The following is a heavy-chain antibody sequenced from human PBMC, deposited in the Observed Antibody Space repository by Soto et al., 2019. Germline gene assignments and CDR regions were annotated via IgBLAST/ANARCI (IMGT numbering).Heavy chain of an antibody. CDR3: ARITRS. J-gene: IGHJ5*02. D-gene: IGHD3-3*01. CDR2: LSGDGKAT. V-gene: IGHV3-23*01. CDR1: GLTVGSSA. Sequence: EVRLLESGGGLVQPGGSLRLSCAAYGLTVGSSAMTWVRQAPGKGLEWISSLSGDGKATYYADSVKGRFTISRDISKNTLFLQMDSLRGEDAAIYFCARITRSWGQGTRVTVSS.